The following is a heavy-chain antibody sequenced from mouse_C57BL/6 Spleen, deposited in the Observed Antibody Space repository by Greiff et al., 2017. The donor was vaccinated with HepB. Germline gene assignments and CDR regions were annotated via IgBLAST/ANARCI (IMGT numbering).Heavy chain of an antibody. CDR2: ILPGSGST. V-gene: IGHV1-9*01. D-gene: IGHD2-3*01. Sequence: QVQLKQSGAELMKPGASVKLSCKATGYTFTGYWIEWVKQRPGHGLEWIGEILPGSGSTNYNAKFKGKATFTADTSSNTAYMQLSSLTTEDSAIYYCARDGSYAMDYWGQGTSVTVSS. J-gene: IGHJ4*01. CDR3: ARDGSYAMDY. CDR1: GYTFTGYW.